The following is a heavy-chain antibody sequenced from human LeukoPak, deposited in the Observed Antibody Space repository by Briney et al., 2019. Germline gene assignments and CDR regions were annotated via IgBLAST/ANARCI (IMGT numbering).Heavy chain of an antibody. Sequence: PGRSLRLSCAASGFTFSSYGMHWVRQAPGKGLEWVAVIWYDVSNKYYADSVKGRFTISRDNSKNTLYLQMNSLRAEDTAVYYCAKESYVDSASDYWGQGTLVTVSS. CDR1: GFTFSSYG. CDR2: IWYDVSNK. CDR3: AKESYVDSASDY. J-gene: IGHJ4*02. D-gene: IGHD2-21*01. V-gene: IGHV3-33*06.